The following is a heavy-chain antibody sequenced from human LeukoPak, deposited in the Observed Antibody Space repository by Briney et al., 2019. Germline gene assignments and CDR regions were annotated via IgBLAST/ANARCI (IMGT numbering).Heavy chain of an antibody. V-gene: IGHV3-23*01. D-gene: IGHD1-26*01. Sequence: PGGSLRLSCAASGFTFSSYGMSWVRQAPGKGLEWVSAISGSGGSTYYADSVKGRFTISRDNSKNTLYLQMNSLRAEDTAVYYCAKFGEWELHPFDYWGQGTLVTVSS. CDR1: GFTFSSYG. CDR3: AKFGEWELHPFDY. J-gene: IGHJ4*02. CDR2: ISGSGGST.